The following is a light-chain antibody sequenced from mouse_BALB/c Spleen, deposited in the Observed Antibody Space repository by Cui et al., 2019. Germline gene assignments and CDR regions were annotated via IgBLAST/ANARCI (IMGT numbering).Light chain of an antibody. V-gene: IGKV5-39*01. Sequence: IVMMQSPATLSVTLGDRASLSCRASQSISDYLHWYQQKSHESPRLLIKYASQSISGMPSRFSSSGSGSDFTLSINSVEPEDVGVYYCQNGHSFTFGAGTKLELK. CDR2: YAS. J-gene: IGKJ5*01. CDR1: QSISDY. CDR3: QNGHSFT.